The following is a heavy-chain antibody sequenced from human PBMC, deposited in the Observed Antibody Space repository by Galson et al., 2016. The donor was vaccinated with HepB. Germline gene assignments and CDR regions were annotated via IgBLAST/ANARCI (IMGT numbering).Heavy chain of an antibody. V-gene: IGHV3-33*01. CDR2: IWDDGSNK. D-gene: IGHD2-15*01. Sequence: SLRLSCAASGFSFSSYGMHWVRQAPGKGLEWVAVIWDDGSNKYYADSVKGRFTISRDNYKNTLYLQMNSLRAEDTAVNYCARGNTCSGGACYLDYWGQGTLVTVS. J-gene: IGHJ4*02. CDR1: GFSFSSYG. CDR3: ARGNTCSGGACYLDY.